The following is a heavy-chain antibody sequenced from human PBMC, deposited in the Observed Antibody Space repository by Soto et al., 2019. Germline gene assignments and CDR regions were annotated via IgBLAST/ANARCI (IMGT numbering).Heavy chain of an antibody. CDR1: GFSFSSYI. J-gene: IGHJ6*02. D-gene: IGHD3-22*01. V-gene: IGHV3-21*01. CDR2: ITSSSSYI. CDR3: ATGGDSSGFQSYSYYGMDV. Sequence: KPGGSLRLSCSASGFSFSSYILNWVRQAPGKGLEWVSSITSSSSYIYYADSVRGRFTISRDNAKNSLYLEMISLRAEDTAVYYCATGGDSSGFQSYSYYGMDVWGQGTTVTVSS.